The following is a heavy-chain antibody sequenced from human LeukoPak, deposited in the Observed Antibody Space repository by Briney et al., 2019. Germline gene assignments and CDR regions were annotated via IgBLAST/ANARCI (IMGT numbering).Heavy chain of an antibody. CDR2: LRYDANNRYDKNND. CDR1: GVTFDNFG. V-gene: IGHV3-30*02. CDR3: AKGDYYMEV. J-gene: IGHJ6*03. Sequence: GGSLRLSCVAPGVTFDNFGMHWVRQAPGKGLEWVAFLRYDANNRYDKNNDYYAVSVKGRFTISRDNSKNTLYLQMNSLKSEDTAVYYCAKGDYYMEVWGKGATVTVS.